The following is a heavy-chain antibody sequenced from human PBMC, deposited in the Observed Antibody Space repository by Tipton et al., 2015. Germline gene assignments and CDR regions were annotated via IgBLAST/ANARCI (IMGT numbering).Heavy chain of an antibody. CDR3: ARRGSGLHNFDF. Sequence: DSVKGRFTISRDNSKNTLYLEMNSVKAEDAALYYCARRGSGLHNFDFWGQGILVTVSS. V-gene: IGHV3-30*07. J-gene: IGHJ4*02. D-gene: IGHD5/OR15-5a*01.